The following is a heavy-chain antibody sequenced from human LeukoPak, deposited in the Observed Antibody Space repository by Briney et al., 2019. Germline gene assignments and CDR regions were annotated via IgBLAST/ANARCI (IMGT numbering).Heavy chain of an antibody. CDR3: ARSLDSSGYYIFDL. V-gene: IGHV4-38-2*02. CDR2: FYHSGST. CDR1: GYYISSGYY. Sequence: SETLSLTCTVSGYYISSGYYWGWIRQPPGKGLEWIGSFYHSGSTYYNPSLKSRVTISVDTSKNQFSLKLSSMTAADTAVYYCARSLDSSGYYIFDLWGRGTLATVSS. D-gene: IGHD3-22*01. J-gene: IGHJ2*01.